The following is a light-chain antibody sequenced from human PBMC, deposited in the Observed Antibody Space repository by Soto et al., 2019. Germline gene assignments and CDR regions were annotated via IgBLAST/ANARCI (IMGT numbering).Light chain of an antibody. CDR2: GAS. V-gene: IGKV3-20*01. Sequence: EIVLTQSPVTLSLSPGEKATLSCRASQSLDTYTLAWYQQKPGQAPRLLIYGASTRAAAIPDRFIGSGPGTDFALTISRLEPEDFAVYYCQQYPESPLTLGPGTKVDIK. CDR1: QSLDTYT. CDR3: QQYPESPLT. J-gene: IGKJ3*01.